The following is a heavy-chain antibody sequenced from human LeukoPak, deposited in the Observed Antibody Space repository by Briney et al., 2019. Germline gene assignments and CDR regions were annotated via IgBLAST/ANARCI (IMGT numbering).Heavy chain of an antibody. Sequence: GGSLRLSCSASGFTFNNYEMSWIRQAPGKGLEWVSYISSSSSYTNYADSVKGRFTISRDNAKNSLYLQMNSLRAEDTAVYYCARDSGVAVAGTGWFDPWGQGTLVTVSS. J-gene: IGHJ5*02. D-gene: IGHD6-19*01. CDR1: GFTFNNYE. V-gene: IGHV3-11*06. CDR2: ISSSSSYT. CDR3: ARDSGVAVAGTGWFDP.